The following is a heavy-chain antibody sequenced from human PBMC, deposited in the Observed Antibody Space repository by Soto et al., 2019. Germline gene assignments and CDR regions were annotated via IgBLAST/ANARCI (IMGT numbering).Heavy chain of an antibody. CDR1: GGTVSGYY. J-gene: IGHJ6*02. V-gene: IGHV4-34*01. CDR3: ARFVRNFDWSRYYYYGMDV. Sequence: PSQTLPLPWAAYGGTVSGYYWSWVRQHPGKGLEWIGQINHSGSTNYNPSLTSRVTITVDTSKNQFSLKLSSVTAADTAVYYCARFVRNFDWSRYYYYGMDVWGQGTTVTVSS. D-gene: IGHD3-9*01. CDR2: INHSGST.